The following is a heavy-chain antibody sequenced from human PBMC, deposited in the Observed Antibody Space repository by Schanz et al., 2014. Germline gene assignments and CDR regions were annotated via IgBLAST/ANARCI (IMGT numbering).Heavy chain of an antibody. CDR2: ISSSGSYI. J-gene: IGHJ6*02. Sequence: QVQLVESGGGLVKPGGSLRLSCAASGFIFNDYYMNWIRQAPGKGLEWVSSISSSGSYIYFPDSVKGRFTISRDNSKNTLYLKRNSLRAEDTAVYYCARRITGTHHNPYYHGMDVWGQGTTVTVSS. CDR1: GFIFNDYY. CDR3: ARRITGTHHNPYYHGMDV. V-gene: IGHV3-11*01. D-gene: IGHD1-20*01.